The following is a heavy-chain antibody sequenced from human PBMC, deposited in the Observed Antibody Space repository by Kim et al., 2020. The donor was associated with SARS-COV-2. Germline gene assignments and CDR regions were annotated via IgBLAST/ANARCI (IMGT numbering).Heavy chain of an antibody. CDR2: IKQDGSEK. J-gene: IGHJ2*01. Sequence: GGSLRLSCAASGFTFSSYWMSWVRQAPGKGLEWVANIKQDGSEKYYVDSVKGRFTISRDNAKNSLYLQMNSLRAEDTAVYYCARLSGPPYYYDSSGYYNWYFDLWGRGTLVTVSS. D-gene: IGHD3-22*01. V-gene: IGHV3-7*01. CDR1: GFTFSSYW. CDR3: ARLSGPPYYYDSSGYYNWYFDL.